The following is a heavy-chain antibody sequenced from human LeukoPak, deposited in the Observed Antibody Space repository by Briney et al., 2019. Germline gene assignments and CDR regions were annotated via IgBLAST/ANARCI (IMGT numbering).Heavy chain of an antibody. CDR3: ARAAPYDSSGYGMDV. V-gene: IGHV4-61*02. CDR2: IYTSGST. CDR1: GGSISSGSYY. Sequence: SETLSLTCTVSGGSISSGSYYWSWIRQPAGKGLEWIGRIYTSGSTNYNPSLKSRVTISVDTSKNQFSLKLSSVTAADTAVYYCARAAPYDSSGYGMDVWGQGTTVTVSS. D-gene: IGHD3-22*01. J-gene: IGHJ6*02.